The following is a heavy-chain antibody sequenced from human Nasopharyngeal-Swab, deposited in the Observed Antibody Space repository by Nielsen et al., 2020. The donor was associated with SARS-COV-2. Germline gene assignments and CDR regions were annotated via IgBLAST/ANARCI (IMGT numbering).Heavy chain of an antibody. CDR1: GFTSGDYA. V-gene: IGHV3-49*01. Sequence: GGSLRLSCTTSGFTSGDYAMSWFRQAPGKGLEWVGFIRSKTYGGAPECAASVKGRFTISRDGAESIAYLQMNSLETEDTGVYYCARSVGSFYGQGAFDIWGQGTMVTVSS. J-gene: IGHJ3*02. D-gene: IGHD1-26*01. CDR3: ARSVGSFYGQGAFDI. CDR2: IRSKTYGGAP.